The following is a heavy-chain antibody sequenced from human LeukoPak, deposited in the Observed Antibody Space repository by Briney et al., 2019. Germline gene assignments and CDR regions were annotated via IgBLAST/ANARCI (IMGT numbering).Heavy chain of an antibody. CDR2: INPSGGST. D-gene: IGHD3-3*01. V-gene: IGHV1-46*01. CDR1: GYTFISYY. J-gene: IGHJ4*02. Sequence: ASVKVSCKASGYTFISYYIQWVRQAPGQGLEWMGIINPSGGSTSYAQKSQGRVTMTRDTSTSTVYMEMSSLRSEDTAVYYCVRDRGFLEWFLDYWGQGTVVTVSS. CDR3: VRDRGFLEWFLDY.